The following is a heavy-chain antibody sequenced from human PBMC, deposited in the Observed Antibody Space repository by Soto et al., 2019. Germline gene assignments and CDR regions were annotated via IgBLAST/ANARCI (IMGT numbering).Heavy chain of an antibody. CDR1: GYTLTELS. V-gene: IGHV1-24*01. CDR3: ATDLGYDILTGYYNGAFDI. D-gene: IGHD3-9*01. Sequence: ASVKVSCKVSGYTLTELSMHWVRQAPGKGLEWMGGFDPEDGETIYAQKFQGRVTMTEDTSTDTAYMELSSLRSEDTVVYYCATDLGYDILTGYYNGAFDIWGQGTMVTVSS. CDR2: FDPEDGET. J-gene: IGHJ3*02.